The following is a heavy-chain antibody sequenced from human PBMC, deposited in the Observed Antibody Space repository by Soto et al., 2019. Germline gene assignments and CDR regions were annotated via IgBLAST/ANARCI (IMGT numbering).Heavy chain of an antibody. D-gene: IGHD3-22*01. V-gene: IGHV6-1*01. CDR1: GDSVSSNSVA. CDR2: TYYRSRWYN. Sequence: SQTLSLTCAISGDSVSSNSVAWNWIRQSPSRGLEWLGRTYYRSRWYNDYAVSVKSRMTINPDTSKNQFSLRLSSVTAADTAVYYCARDPHYTDSSGYYVSSGNFDSWGQGILVTVSS. J-gene: IGHJ4*02. CDR3: ARDPHYTDSSGYYVSSGNFDS.